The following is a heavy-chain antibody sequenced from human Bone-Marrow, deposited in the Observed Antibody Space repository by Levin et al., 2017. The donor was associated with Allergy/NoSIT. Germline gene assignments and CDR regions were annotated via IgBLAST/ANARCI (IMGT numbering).Heavy chain of an antibody. CDR3: ARRSYGPYVGYYYPWDI. D-gene: IGHD5-18*01. CDR2: VHPGKSDT. V-gene: IGHV5-51*01. J-gene: IGHJ6*02. CDR1: GYDFTDHW. Sequence: GESLKISCKTSGYDFTDHWIGWVRQKPGKGLEWMGIVHPGKSDTRYNPSFQGQVTITADKSSGTAYLQWGRLKPSGTATYYCARRSYGPYVGYYYPWDIWGQGTTVTVSS.